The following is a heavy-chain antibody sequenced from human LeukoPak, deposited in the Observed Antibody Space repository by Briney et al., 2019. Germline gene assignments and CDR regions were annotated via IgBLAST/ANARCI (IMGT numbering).Heavy chain of an antibody. CDR3: ARRRGSGWSDAFDI. CDR2: IYCSGST. Sequence: SETLSLTCTVSGGSISSYYWSWIRQPPGKGLEWIGYIYCSGSTNYNPSLKSRVTISVDTSKNQFSLKLSSVTAADTAVYYCARRRGSGWSDAFDIWGQGTMVTVSS. J-gene: IGHJ3*02. D-gene: IGHD6-19*01. V-gene: IGHV4-59*08. CDR1: GGSISSYY.